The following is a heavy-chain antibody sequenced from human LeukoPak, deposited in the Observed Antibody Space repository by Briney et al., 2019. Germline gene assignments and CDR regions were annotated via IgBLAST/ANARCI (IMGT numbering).Heavy chain of an antibody. Sequence: PSETLSLTCTVSGGSISSSSYYWGWIRLPPGKGLEWIGSIYYSGSTYYNPSLKSRVTISVDTSKNQFSLKLSSVTAADTAVYYCARDDSSGYHNWGQGTLVTVSS. CDR1: GGSISSSSYY. J-gene: IGHJ1*01. CDR3: ARDDSSGYHN. V-gene: IGHV4-39*07. D-gene: IGHD3-22*01. CDR2: IYYSGST.